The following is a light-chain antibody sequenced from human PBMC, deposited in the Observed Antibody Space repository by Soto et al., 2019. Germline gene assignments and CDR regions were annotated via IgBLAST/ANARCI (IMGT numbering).Light chain of an antibody. Sequence: QSALTQPPSASGTPGQRVTISCSGSSSNIGSNYVYWYQQLPGTAPKLLIYRNNQRPSGVPDRFSGSMSGTSASLAISGLRSEDEADYYCAAWDDSLSGPVFGTGTRSPS. CDR1: SSNIGSNY. J-gene: IGLJ1*01. CDR3: AAWDDSLSGPV. V-gene: IGLV1-47*01. CDR2: RNN.